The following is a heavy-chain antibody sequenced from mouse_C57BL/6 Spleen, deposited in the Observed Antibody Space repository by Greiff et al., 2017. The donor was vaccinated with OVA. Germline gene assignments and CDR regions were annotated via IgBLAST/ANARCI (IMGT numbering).Heavy chain of an antibody. V-gene: IGHV1-81*01. J-gene: IGHJ4*01. CDR2: IYPRSGNT. CDR1: GYTFTSYG. CDR3: ASYGNFSMDY. Sequence: VHLVESGAELARPGASVKLSCKASGYTFTSYGISWVKQRTGQGLEWIGEIYPRSGNTYYNEKFKGKATLTADKSSSTAYMELRSLTSEDSAVYFCASYGNFSMDYWGQGTSVTVSS. D-gene: IGHD2-1*01.